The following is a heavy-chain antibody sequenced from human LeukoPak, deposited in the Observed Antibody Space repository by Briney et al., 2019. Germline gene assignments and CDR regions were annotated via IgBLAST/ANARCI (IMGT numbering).Heavy chain of an antibody. J-gene: IGHJ4*02. CDR1: GYSISSGYY. CDR3: ARALYDAYFDY. Sequence: PSETLSLTCTVSGYSISSGYYWGWIRQPPGKGLEWIGSIYHSGSTYYNPSLKSRVTISVDTSKNQFSLKLSSVTAADTAVYYCARALYDAYFDYWGQGTLVTVSS. CDR2: IYHSGST. V-gene: IGHV4-38-2*02. D-gene: IGHD3-16*01.